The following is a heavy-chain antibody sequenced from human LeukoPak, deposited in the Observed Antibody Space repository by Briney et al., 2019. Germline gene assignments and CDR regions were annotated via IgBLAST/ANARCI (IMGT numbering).Heavy chain of an antibody. CDR2: ISGSGGST. D-gene: IGHD1-26*01. J-gene: IGHJ6*03. V-gene: IGHV3-23*01. CDR1: GFTFSSYG. CDR3: ARVRSGSHWRGKYYYYHYMDV. Sequence: GGSLRLSCAASGFTFSSYGMSWVRQAPGKGLEWVSAISGSGGSTYYADSVKGRFTISRDNSKNTLYLQMNSLRAEDTAVYYCARVRSGSHWRGKYYYYHYMDVWGKGTTVTVSS.